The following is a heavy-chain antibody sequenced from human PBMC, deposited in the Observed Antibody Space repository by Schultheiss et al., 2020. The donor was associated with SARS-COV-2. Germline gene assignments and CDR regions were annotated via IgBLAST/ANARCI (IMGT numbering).Heavy chain of an antibody. J-gene: IGHJ3*02. D-gene: IGHD5-24*01. CDR1: GYSFTNYW. V-gene: IGHV5-51*01. CDR3: ARPDRDGYNFDAFDI. Sequence: GESLKISCKGSGYSFTNYWIGWVRQMPGKGLEWMGIIYPGDSDTRYSPSFQGQVTISADKSISTAYLEWRSLKASDTAMYYCARPDRDGYNFDAFDIWGQGTMVTVSS. CDR2: IYPGDSDT.